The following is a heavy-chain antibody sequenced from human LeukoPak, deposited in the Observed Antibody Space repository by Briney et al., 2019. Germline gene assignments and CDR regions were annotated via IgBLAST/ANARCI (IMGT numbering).Heavy chain of an antibody. CDR1: GFTFSSYA. Sequence: PGGSLRLSCTASGFTFSSYAMSWVRQAPGKGLEWVSAISGGGNSTYYADSVRGRFTISRDNSKSTLYLQMNSLRAEDTAIYYCVHSSPDYWGQGTLVTVSS. V-gene: IGHV3-23*01. CDR3: VHSSPDY. CDR2: ISGGGNST. J-gene: IGHJ4*02. D-gene: IGHD6-13*01.